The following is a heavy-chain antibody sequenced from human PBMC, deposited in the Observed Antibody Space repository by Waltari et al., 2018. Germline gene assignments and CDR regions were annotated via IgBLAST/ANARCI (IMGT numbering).Heavy chain of an antibody. CDR1: GFTFSSYG. CDR3: AKDSRESWYSPTYYYYGMDV. V-gene: IGHV3-30*18. J-gene: IGHJ6*02. CDR2: ISYEGRNK. D-gene: IGHD2-2*01. Sequence: QVQLVESGGGVVQPGRSLRLSCAASGFTFSSYGMHWVRQAPGKGLAWVAVISYEGRNKYYADSVKGRVTISRDNSKNTRYRQMNSLIAEDTAVYYCAKDSRESWYSPTYYYYGMDVWGQGTTVTVAS.